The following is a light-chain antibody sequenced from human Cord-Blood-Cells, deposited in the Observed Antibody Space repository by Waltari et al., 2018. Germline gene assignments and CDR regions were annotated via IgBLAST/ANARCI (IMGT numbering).Light chain of an antibody. Sequence: DIQMTQSPSYLSASVGDRVTLNRRASQSISSYLNWYQQKPGKAPRLLIYAAASLQSGVPSRFSGSGSGTDFTLTISSLQPEDFATYYCQQSYSTPWTFGQGTKVEIK. CDR3: QQSYSTPWT. J-gene: IGKJ1*01. V-gene: IGKV1-39*01. CDR2: AAA. CDR1: QSISSY.